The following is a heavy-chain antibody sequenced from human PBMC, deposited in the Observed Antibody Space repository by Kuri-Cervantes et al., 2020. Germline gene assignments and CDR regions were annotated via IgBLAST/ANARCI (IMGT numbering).Heavy chain of an antibody. V-gene: IGHV3-23*01. J-gene: IGHJ5*02. CDR3: ARGRQGSGSYYFHNWFDP. CDR2: LSGSGRNT. D-gene: IGHD3-10*01. CDR1: GFTLSSYA. Sequence: GESLKISYAASGFTLSSYAMSWVRQAPGKGLEWVSTLSGSGRNTYYADSVKGRFTISRDNAKNSLYLQMNSLRDEDTAVYYCARGRQGSGSYYFHNWFDPWGQGTLVTVSS.